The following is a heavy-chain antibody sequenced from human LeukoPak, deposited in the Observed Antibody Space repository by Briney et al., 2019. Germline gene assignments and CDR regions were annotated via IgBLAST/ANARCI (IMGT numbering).Heavy chain of an antibody. CDR2: IYYSGST. CDR1: GGSISNYY. D-gene: IGHD2-2*01. CDR3: ARHKPDIVVVPAARKWYYYYGMDV. J-gene: IGHJ6*02. V-gene: IGHV4-59*08. Sequence: SETLSLTCTVSGGSISNYYWSWIRQPPGKRLEWIGYIYYSGSTNYNPSLKSRVTISVDTSKNQFSLKLSSVTAADTAVYYCARHKPDIVVVPAARKWYYYYGMDVWGQGTTVTVSS.